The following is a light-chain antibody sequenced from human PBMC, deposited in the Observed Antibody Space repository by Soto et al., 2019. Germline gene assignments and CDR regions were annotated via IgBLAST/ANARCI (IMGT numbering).Light chain of an antibody. Sequence: QSALTQPASVSGSPGQSITISCTGTSSDIASYKFVSWFQHHPGKAPKLLIYEVNNRPSGISNRFSGSKSGSTASLTISGLQPEDEADYACCSYAASNTLIFGGGTKVTVL. J-gene: IGLJ2*01. CDR1: SSDIASYKF. CDR2: EVN. CDR3: CSYAASNTLI. V-gene: IGLV2-23*02.